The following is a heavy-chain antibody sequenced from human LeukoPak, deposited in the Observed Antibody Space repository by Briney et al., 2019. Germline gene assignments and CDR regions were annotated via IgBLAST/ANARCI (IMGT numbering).Heavy chain of an antibody. CDR2: IYHSGST. CDR3: ARRIQFRSYWNVGVVAAGAFDI. V-gene: IGHV4-38-2*01. CDR1: GYSISSGYY. J-gene: IGHJ3*02. Sequence: PSETLSPTCAVSGYSISSGYYWGWIRQPPGKGLEWIGSIYHSGSTYYNPSLKSRVTISVDTSKNQFSLKLSSVTAADTAVYYCARRIQFRSYWNVGVVAAGAFDIWGQGTMVTVSS. D-gene: IGHD2-15*01.